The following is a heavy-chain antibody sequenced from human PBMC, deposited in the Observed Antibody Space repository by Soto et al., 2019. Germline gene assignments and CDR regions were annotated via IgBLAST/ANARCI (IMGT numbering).Heavy chain of an antibody. CDR2: ISGYNINT. V-gene: IGHV1-18*01. CDR1: GYTFANYG. J-gene: IGHJ4*02. D-gene: IGHD1-26*01. Sequence: QVRLVQSGPEVKKPGASVRVSCEASGYTFANYGITWVRQTSGQGLEWLGWISGYNINTLYAQKFEGRVTLTTDKSTSTVYMELRSLKSDDTAIYFCARERRWEPLLYWGQGTLVTVSS. CDR3: ARERRWEPLLY.